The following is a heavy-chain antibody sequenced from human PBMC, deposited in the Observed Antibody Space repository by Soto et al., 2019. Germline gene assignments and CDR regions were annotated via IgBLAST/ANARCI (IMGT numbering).Heavy chain of an antibody. CDR2: IYPGDSDT. CDR1: GYSFTSYW. Sequence: PGESLKISCKGSGYSFTSYWIGWVRQMPGKGLEWMGIIYPGDSDTRYSPSFQGQVTISADKSISTAYLQWSSLKASDAAMYYCARLNYDILTGYYISFDYWGQGTLVTVSS. V-gene: IGHV5-51*01. J-gene: IGHJ4*02. CDR3: ARLNYDILTGYYISFDY. D-gene: IGHD3-9*01.